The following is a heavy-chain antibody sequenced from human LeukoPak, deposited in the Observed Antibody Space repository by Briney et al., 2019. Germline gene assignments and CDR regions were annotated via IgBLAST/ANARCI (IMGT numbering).Heavy chain of an antibody. CDR2: IYHSGST. CDR1: GYSISSGYY. J-gene: IGHJ4*02. CDR3: AIAMQQWGEGRYYFDS. V-gene: IGHV4-38-2*02. Sequence: PWETLSHTRTVSGYSISSGYYWGWIRQSPGKGLEWIGSIYHSGSTYYDPSLKSRVTISLDTSKNQFSLRLSSGTAAYTAVYYCAIAMQQWGEGRYYFDSWGQGTLVTVSS. D-gene: IGHD3-10*01.